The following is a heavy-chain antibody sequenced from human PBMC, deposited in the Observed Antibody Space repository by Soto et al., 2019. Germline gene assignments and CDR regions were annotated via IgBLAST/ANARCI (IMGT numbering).Heavy chain of an antibody. CDR3: ARDSGQVMGPPDCSGGSCYYYYYYGMDV. D-gene: IGHD2-15*01. Sequence: GXSVKVSCKASGGTFSSYAISWVRQAPGQGLEWMGGIIPIFGTANYAQKFQGRVTITADESTSTAYMELSSLRSEDTAVYYCARDSGQVMGPPDCSGGSCYYYYYYGMDVWGQGTTVTVSS. V-gene: IGHV1-69*13. CDR1: GGTFSSYA. J-gene: IGHJ6*02. CDR2: IIPIFGTA.